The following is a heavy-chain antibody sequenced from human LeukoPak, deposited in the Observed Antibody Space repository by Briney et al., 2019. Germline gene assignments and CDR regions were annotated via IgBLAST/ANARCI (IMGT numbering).Heavy chain of an antibody. V-gene: IGHV3-23*01. CDR1: GFTFSSYA. J-gene: IGHJ4*02. Sequence: GGSLRLSCAASGFTFSSYAMSWVRQAPGQGLEWVSVIRGSGGGTYYADSVKGRFTISRDNSKNTLYLQMNSLRAEDTAAYYCARVLRFLETRDYFDSWGQGTLVTVSS. CDR3: ARVLRFLETRDYFDS. CDR2: IRGSGGGT. D-gene: IGHD3-3*01.